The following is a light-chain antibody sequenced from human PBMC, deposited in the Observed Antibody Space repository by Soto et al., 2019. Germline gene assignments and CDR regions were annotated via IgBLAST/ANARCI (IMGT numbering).Light chain of an antibody. J-gene: IGLJ2*01. CDR1: SSDVGGYNY. CDR3: NSYTNSSAVV. Sequence: QSALTQPPSAPGSPGQSVTISCTGTSSDVGGYNYVSWHQQHPGKAPKLIIYGVTNRPSGVSDRFSGSKSGNTASLTISGLQAEDEADYYCNSYTNSSAVVFGGGTKVTVL. CDR2: GVT. V-gene: IGLV2-14*01.